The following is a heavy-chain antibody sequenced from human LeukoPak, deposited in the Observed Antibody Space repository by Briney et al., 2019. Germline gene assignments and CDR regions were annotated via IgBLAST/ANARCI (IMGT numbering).Heavy chain of an antibody. Sequence: PSGTLSLTCAVSGGSISSGGYSWSWIRQPPGKGLEWIGYIYHSGSTYYNPSLKSRVTISVDRSKNQFSLKLSSVTAADTAVYYCARGGGDQLHFDYWGQGTLVTVSS. CDR3: ARGGGDQLHFDY. V-gene: IGHV4-30-2*01. J-gene: IGHJ4*02. D-gene: IGHD3-10*01. CDR1: GGSISSGGYS. CDR2: IYHSGST.